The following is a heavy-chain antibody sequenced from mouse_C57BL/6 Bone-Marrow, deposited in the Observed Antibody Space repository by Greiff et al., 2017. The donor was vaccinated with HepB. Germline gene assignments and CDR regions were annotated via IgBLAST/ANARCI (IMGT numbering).Heavy chain of an antibody. D-gene: IGHD1-1*01. V-gene: IGHV14-3*01. CDR1: GFNIKNTY. CDR3: ARSPLYYYGSRDAMDY. CDR2: IDPANGNT. Sequence: EVMLVESVAELVRPGASVKLSCTASGFNIKNTYMHWVKQRPEQGLEWIGRIDPANGNTKYAPKFQGKATITADTSSNTAYLQLSSLTSEDTAIYYCARSPLYYYGSRDAMDYWGQGTSVTVSS. J-gene: IGHJ4*01.